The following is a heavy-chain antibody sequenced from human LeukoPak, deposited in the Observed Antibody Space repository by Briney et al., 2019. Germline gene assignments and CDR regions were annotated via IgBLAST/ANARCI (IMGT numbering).Heavy chain of an antibody. D-gene: IGHD2/OR15-2a*01. CDR1: GGTFSSYA. CDR2: SDPQQT. J-gene: IGHJ6*04. V-gene: IGHV1-24*01. Sequence: ASVKVSCKASGGTFSSYAISWVRQAPGQGLEWLGSSDPQQTIYAQNFQGRVTMTEDTSTDTMFLDLSSLTSDDTAVYYCATILYGYGLDFWGKGTTVTVSS. CDR3: ATILYGYGLDF.